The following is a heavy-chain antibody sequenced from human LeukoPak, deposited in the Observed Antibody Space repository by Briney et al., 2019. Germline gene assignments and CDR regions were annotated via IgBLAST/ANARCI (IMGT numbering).Heavy chain of an antibody. CDR3: TRARKTYCGGDCYSDR. V-gene: IGHV3-23*01. D-gene: IGHD2-21*02. CDR2: ISGSGGST. Sequence: GSLRLSCAASGFTFSSYAMSWVRQAPGKGLEWVSAISGSGGSTYYADSVKGRFTISRDNSKNTLYLQMNSLKTEDTAVYYYTRARKTYCGGDCYSDRWGQGTLVTVSS. J-gene: IGHJ4*02. CDR1: GFTFSSYA.